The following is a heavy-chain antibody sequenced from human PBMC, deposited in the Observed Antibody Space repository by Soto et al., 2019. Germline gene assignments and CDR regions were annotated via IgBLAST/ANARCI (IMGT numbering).Heavy chain of an antibody. Sequence: GGSLRLSCAASGFTFSSYAMHWVRQAPGKGLEWVAGISSDGSNKYYADSVKGGFTISRENAKNTLYLQMNSLRAEETAVYYCAREALRFWEWLLPASLDNWGQGTLVTVSS. CDR3: AREALRFWEWLLPASLDN. CDR2: ISSDGSNK. CDR1: GFTFSSYA. V-gene: IGHV3-30-3*01. J-gene: IGHJ4*02. D-gene: IGHD3-3*01.